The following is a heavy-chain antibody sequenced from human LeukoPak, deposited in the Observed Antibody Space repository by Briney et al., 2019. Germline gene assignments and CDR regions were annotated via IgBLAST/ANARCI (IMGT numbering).Heavy chain of an antibody. Sequence: GSSLRLYCAASGFILSSYGMHWVRQAPGKGLEWVAVISYDGSNKYYADSVKGRFTISRDNSKNTLYLQMNSLRVEDTGVYYCASPYSSSSYRAGNFDYWGQGTLVTVSS. CDR3: ASPYSSSSYRAGNFDY. CDR1: GFILSSYG. CDR2: ISYDGSNK. J-gene: IGHJ4*02. V-gene: IGHV3-30*03. D-gene: IGHD6-13*01.